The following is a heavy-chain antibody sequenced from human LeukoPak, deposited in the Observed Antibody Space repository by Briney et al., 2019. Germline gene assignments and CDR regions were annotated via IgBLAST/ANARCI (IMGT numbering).Heavy chain of an antibody. J-gene: IGHJ4*02. D-gene: IGHD2-21*02. V-gene: IGHV3-33*01. Sequence: GGSLRLSCAASGFTFSCYGMHWVRQAPGKGLEWVAVIWYDGSNKYYADSVKGRFTISRDNSKNTLYLQMSSLRAEDTAVYYCAREVLPTPHNAYCGGDCYSFAYWGQGTLVTVSS. CDR3: AREVLPTPHNAYCGGDCYSFAY. CDR2: IWYDGSNK. CDR1: GFTFSCYG.